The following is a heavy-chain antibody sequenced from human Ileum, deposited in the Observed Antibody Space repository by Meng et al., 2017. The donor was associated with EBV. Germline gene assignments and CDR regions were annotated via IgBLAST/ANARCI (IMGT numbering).Heavy chain of an antibody. J-gene: IGHJ4*02. Sequence: QVRSQESGPGPGKPSGTLSLTCAVSGDSVGGSDWWSWVRQPPGKGLEWIGEVYHDGATNYHPSLKSRVTISLDKSKNEVNLHLNSLTAADTAVYFCARSSPIVRGLDYWGQGTLVTVSS. CDR3: ARSSPIVRGLDY. D-gene: IGHD3-10*01. CDR1: GDSVGGSDW. CDR2: VYHDGAT. V-gene: IGHV4-4*02.